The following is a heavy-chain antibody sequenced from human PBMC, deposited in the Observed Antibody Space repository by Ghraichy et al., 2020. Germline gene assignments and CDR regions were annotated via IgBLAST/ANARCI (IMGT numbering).Heavy chain of an antibody. CDR3: ARASFGDLLWGAFDI. J-gene: IGHJ3*02. CDR1: GGSISSGKYY. D-gene: IGHD3-10*01. V-gene: IGHV4-30-4*01. CDR2: IYYSGST. Sequence: SETLSLTCTVSGGSISSGKYYWTWIRQPPGKGLEWIGYIYYSGSTYYNTSLKSRVTISVDRSKNQFSLKLSSVTAADTAVYYCARASFGDLLWGAFDIWGQGTMVTVSS.